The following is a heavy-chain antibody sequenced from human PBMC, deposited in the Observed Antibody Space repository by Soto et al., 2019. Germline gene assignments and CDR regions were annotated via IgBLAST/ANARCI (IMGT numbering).Heavy chain of an antibody. CDR3: AKVGVEDLPYYYYGMDV. D-gene: IGHD3-16*01. Sequence: PGGSLRLSCAASGFTFSSYAMSWVRQAPGKGLEWVSAISGSGGSTYYADSVKGRFTISRDNSKNTLYLQMNSLRAEDTAVYYCAKVGVEDLPYYYYGMDVWGQGTTVTVSS. CDR1: GFTFSSYA. V-gene: IGHV3-23*01. J-gene: IGHJ6*02. CDR2: ISGSGGST.